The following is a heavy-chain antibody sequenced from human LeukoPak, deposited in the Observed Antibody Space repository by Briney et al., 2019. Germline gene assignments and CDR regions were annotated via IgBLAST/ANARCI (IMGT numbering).Heavy chain of an antibody. CDR1: GYTFTSYY. J-gene: IGHJ5*02. V-gene: IGHV1-46*03. Sequence: ASVKVSCKASGYTFTSYYMHWVRLAPGQGHEWMGIINPSGGSTSYAQKFQGRVTMTRDTSTSTVYMELSSLRSEDTAVYYCARDPMLPPKYCSSTSCYRPNNWFDPWGQGTLVTVSS. D-gene: IGHD2-2*01. CDR2: INPSGGST. CDR3: ARDPMLPPKYCSSTSCYRPNNWFDP.